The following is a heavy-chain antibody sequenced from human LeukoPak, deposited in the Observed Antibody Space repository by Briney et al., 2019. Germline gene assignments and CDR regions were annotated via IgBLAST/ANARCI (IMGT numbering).Heavy chain of an antibody. J-gene: IGHJ4*02. D-gene: IGHD3-9*01. CDR3: ARQDKFYDVLPGYYMDY. CDR1: GASITSSSYF. Sequence: SETLSLTCTVSGASITSSSYFWGWIRQPPGKGLEWIGSIYYSGTTYYNPSLKNRITISVDTSKNQLSLKLTSVTAADTAVYYCARQDKFYDVLPGYYMDYWGQGTLVTVSS. CDR2: IYYSGTT. V-gene: IGHV4-39*01.